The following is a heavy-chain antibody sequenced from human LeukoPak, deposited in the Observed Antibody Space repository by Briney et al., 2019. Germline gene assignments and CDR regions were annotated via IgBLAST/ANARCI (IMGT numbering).Heavy chain of an antibody. CDR3: AKMMGQRLYDYCMDV. D-gene: IGHD3-16*01. CDR2: MSGSGDGT. V-gene: IGHV3-23*01. J-gene: IGHJ6*03. CDR1: GFAFSNFA. Sequence: GSLRLSRAASGFAFSNFAMSLVRQAPGKGLEWVSAMSGSGDGTYYADSVKGQFTISRDNSKNTLYLQMNSLRAEGTAVYYCAKMMGQRLYDYCMDVWGKGTTVTVSS.